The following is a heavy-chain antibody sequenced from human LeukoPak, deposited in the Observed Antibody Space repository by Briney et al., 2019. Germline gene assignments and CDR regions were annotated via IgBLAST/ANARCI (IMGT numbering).Heavy chain of an antibody. Sequence: GGSLRLSCAASGFTFSSYAMSWVRQAPGKGLEWVSAISGSGGSTYYADSVKGRFTISRDNSKNTLYLQMNSLRAEDTAVYYCAKGQLRGGFYYYYYMDVWGKGTTVTVSS. CDR1: GFTFSSYA. CDR3: AKGQLRGGFYYYYYMDV. V-gene: IGHV3-23*01. D-gene: IGHD5-18*01. CDR2: ISGSGGST. J-gene: IGHJ6*03.